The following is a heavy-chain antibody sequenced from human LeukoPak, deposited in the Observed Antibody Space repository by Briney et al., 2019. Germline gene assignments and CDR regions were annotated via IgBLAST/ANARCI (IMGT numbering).Heavy chain of an antibody. V-gene: IGHV3-23*01. CDR2: ISGSGGST. CDR3: ARNFHRRLYDSSGYYPY. Sequence: GGSLRLSCAASGFTVSSNYMSWVRQAPGKGLEWVSAISGSGGSTYYADSVKGRFTISRDNAKNSLYLQMNSLRAEDTAVYYCARNFHRRLYDSSGYYPYWGQGTLVTVSS. D-gene: IGHD3-22*01. J-gene: IGHJ4*02. CDR1: GFTVSSNY.